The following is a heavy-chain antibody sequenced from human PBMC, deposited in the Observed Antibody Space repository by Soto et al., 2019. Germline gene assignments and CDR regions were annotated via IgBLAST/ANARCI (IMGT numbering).Heavy chain of an antibody. CDR1: GGSFSGYY. D-gene: IGHD3-10*02. J-gene: IGHJ6*02. CDR2: INHSGNI. CDR3: GSSWPAVLNGFYYPDMDV. V-gene: IGHV4-34*01. Sequence: SETLSLTSSIYGGSFSGYYRRWIRQPPGKXLEWIGEINHSGNINYNQSLKSRVTILVDTTNNQFSLKLNSVTAADTAVYYCGSSWPAVLNGFYYPDMDVWGQGTTVTVSS.